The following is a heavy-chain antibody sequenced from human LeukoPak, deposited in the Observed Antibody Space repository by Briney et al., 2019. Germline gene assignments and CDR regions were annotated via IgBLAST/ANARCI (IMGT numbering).Heavy chain of an antibody. CDR1: GGSISSYY. D-gene: IGHD3-10*01. CDR3: ARGKVQGVIFDY. CDR2: IYYSGST. Sequence: SETLSLTCTVSGGSISSYYWSWIRQPPGKGLKWIGYIYYSGSTNYNPSLKSRVTISVDTSKNQFSLKLSSVTAADTAVYYCARGKVQGVIFDYWGQGTLVTVSS. J-gene: IGHJ4*02. V-gene: IGHV4-59*01.